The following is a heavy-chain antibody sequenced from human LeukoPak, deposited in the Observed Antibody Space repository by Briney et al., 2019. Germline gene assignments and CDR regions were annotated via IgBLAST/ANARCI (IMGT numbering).Heavy chain of an antibody. CDR1: GFTFHDYA. D-gene: IGHD3/OR15-3a*01. J-gene: IGHJ3*02. V-gene: IGHV3-9*03. Sequence: GGSLRLSCAASGFTFHDYAMHWVRQVPGKGLEWVSGITWNSGSVLYADSVRGRFTLSRDNAKNSLYLQMNSLRPEDMAFYYCAKGLGVASLIVDALDMWGQGTMVTV. CDR3: AKGLGVASLIVDALDM. CDR2: ITWNSGSV.